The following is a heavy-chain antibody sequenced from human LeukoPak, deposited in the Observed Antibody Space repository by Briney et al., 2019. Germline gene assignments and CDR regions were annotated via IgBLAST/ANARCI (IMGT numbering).Heavy chain of an antibody. CDR3: ARKDSSPRTFDY. J-gene: IGHJ4*02. V-gene: IGHV3-7*01. CDR2: IKEDGSEK. CDR1: GFSFSSYW. Sequence: GGSLRLSCAASGFSFSSYWMSWVRQAPGKGLEWVANIKEDGSEKNYVDSVKGRFTISRDNAKKPLYLQMNSLRAEDTAVYYCARKDSSPRTFDYWGQGTLVTVSS. D-gene: IGHD3-22*01.